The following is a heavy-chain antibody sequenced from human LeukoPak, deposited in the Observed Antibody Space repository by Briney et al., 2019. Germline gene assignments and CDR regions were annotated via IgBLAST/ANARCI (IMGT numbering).Heavy chain of an antibody. CDR1: GFTFSRGW. CDR2: VKQDGIET. V-gene: IGHV3-7*01. CDR3: ARDGTGFDY. Sequence: GGSLRLSCVASGFTFSRGWMSWVRQAPGKGLEWVASVKQDGIETQYVDSVKGRFTISRDNAKNSVYLQMNSLRVEDTAVYYCARDGTGFDYWGQGTLVTVSS. D-gene: IGHD2-8*02. J-gene: IGHJ4*02.